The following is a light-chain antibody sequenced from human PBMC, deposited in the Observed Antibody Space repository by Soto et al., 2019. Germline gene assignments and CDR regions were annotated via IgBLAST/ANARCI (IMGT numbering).Light chain of an antibody. CDR3: QQYFGSSWT. V-gene: IGKV3-20*01. CDR1: QSIDNRY. Sequence: EIVLTQSPGTLSSSPGERATLSCRASQSIDNRYLAWYQHKPGQAPRLLIYATSSSATGIPDRFGGSGSGTDFSLTLNRLEPEDFAVYYCQQYFGSSWTFGQGTKVDIK. J-gene: IGKJ1*01. CDR2: ATS.